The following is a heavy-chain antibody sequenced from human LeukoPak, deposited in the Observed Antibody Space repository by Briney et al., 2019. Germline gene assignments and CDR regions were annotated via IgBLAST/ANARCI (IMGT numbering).Heavy chain of an antibody. CDR3: ATGEPGSYRSDY. V-gene: IGHV1-69*05. CDR1: GGTFSSYA. J-gene: IGHJ4*02. D-gene: IGHD3-10*01. Sequence: GASVKVSCKASGGTFSSYAISWVRQAPGQGLEWMGGITPIFGTANYAQKFQGRVTITTDESTSTAYMELSSLRSEDTVVYYCATGEPGSYRSDYWGQGTLVTVSS. CDR2: ITPIFGTA.